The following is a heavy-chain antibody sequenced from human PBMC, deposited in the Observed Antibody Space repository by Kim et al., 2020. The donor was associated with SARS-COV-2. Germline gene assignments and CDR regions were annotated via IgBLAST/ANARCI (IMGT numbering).Heavy chain of an antibody. D-gene: IGHD2-2*01. Sequence: DSVKGRFTISGENAKNSLYLQMNSLRAEDTAVYYCARIDIVVVPAAGFDYWGQGTLVTVSS. J-gene: IGHJ4*02. CDR3: ARIDIVVVPAAGFDY. V-gene: IGHV3-7*04.